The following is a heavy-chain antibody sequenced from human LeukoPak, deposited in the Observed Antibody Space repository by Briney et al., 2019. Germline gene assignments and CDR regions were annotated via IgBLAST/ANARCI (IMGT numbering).Heavy chain of an antibody. D-gene: IGHD4-17*01. CDR2: IGTAGDT. V-gene: IGHV3-13*01. Sequence: PGGSLRLSCAASGFTFSSYEVHWAREARGKGVEWVSAIGTAGDTYYPVSVKGRFTISRENAKNSLYLQMNSLRAGDTAMYYCARNIRYGDYGGYYGIDVWGQGTTVTVSS. CDR3: ARNIRYGDYGGYYGIDV. CDR1: GFTFSSYE. J-gene: IGHJ6*02.